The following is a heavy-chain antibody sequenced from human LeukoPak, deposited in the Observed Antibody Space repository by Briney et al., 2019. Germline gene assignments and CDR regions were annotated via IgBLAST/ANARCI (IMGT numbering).Heavy chain of an antibody. CDR1: GFTFSSYG. J-gene: IGHJ4*02. D-gene: IGHD6-6*01. CDR2: ISYDGSNK. Sequence: PGGSLRLSCAASGFTFSSYGMHWVRQAPGKGLEWVAVISYDGSNKYYADSVKGRFTISRDNSKNTLYLQMNSLRAEDTAVYYCAKDYSIAAPDYFDYWGQGTPVTVSS. CDR3: AKDYSIAAPDYFDY. V-gene: IGHV3-30*18.